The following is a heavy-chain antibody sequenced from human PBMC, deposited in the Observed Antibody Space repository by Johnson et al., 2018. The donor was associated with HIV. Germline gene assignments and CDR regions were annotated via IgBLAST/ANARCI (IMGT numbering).Heavy chain of an antibody. D-gene: IGHD3-9*01. CDR3: ASVYYNILTGYNYDALDM. CDR2: ISYDGSNK. Sequence: QVQLVESGGGVVQPGRSMRLSCAASGFSFSTYTMHWVRQAPGKGLEWVALISYDGSNKYYADSVKGRFTISRDNSKNTLYLQMNSLRAEDTAVYYCASVYYNILTGYNYDALDMWGQGTMVTVSS. J-gene: IGHJ3*02. V-gene: IGHV3-30-3*01. CDR1: GFSFSTYT.